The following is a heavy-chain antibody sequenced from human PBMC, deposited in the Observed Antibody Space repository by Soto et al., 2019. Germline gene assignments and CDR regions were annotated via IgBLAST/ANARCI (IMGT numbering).Heavy chain of an antibody. CDR1: GGSISNYY. CDR2: IYDSGST. V-gene: IGHV4-59*08. CDR3: ARRRYGDSYFDH. D-gene: IGHD4-17*01. Sequence: SETLSLTCTVSGGSISNYYWNWIRQPPGKGLEWIGYIYDSGSTSYNPSLKSRVTISLDTSKNQFSLKLNSVTAADTAVYYCARRRYGDSYFDHWGQGTLVTVSS. J-gene: IGHJ4*02.